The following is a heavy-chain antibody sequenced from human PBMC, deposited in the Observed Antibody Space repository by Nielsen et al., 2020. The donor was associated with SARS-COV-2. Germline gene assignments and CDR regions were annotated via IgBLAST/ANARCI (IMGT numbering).Heavy chain of an antibody. V-gene: IGHV4-30-4*01. Sequence: SETLSLTCTVSGGSISSGDYYWSWIRQPPGKGLEWIGYIYYSGSTYYNPSLKSRVTISVDTSKNQFSLKLSSVTAADTAVYYCARGYCSSTSCSSYAYYYYYGMDVWGQGTTVTVSS. D-gene: IGHD2-2*01. CDR3: ARGYCSSTSCSSYAYYYYYGMDV. CDR2: IYYSGST. J-gene: IGHJ6*02. CDR1: GGSISSGDYY.